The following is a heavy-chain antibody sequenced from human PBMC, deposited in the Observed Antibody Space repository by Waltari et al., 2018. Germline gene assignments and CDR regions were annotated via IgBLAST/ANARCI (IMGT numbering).Heavy chain of an antibody. D-gene: IGHD2-2*01. CDR1: GDSVSSNSAA. V-gene: IGHV6-1*01. CDR3: ARSVGWAINMPPQLDY. CDR2: TYDRSKWDN. Sequence: QVQLQQSGPGLVKPSQTLSLTCAISGDSVSSNSAAWNWIRQSPSRGLEWLGRTYDRSKWDNDYAVSVKSRITINPDTSKNQFSLQLNSVTPEDTAMYYCARSVGWAINMPPQLDYWGQGTLVTVSS. J-gene: IGHJ4*02.